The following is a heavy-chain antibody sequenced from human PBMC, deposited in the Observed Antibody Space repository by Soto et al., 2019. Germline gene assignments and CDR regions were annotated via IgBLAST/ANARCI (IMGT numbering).Heavy chain of an antibody. CDR1: GVTFSSYS. Sequence: PGWSLRLSCAASGVTFSSYSMNGVRQAQGKGLEWVSYISSSSSTIYYADSVKGRFTISRDNAKNSLYLQMNSLRAEDTAVYYCARDSAAVNYYYYMDVWGKGTTVTVSS. CDR2: ISSSSSTI. CDR3: ARDSAAVNYYYYMDV. V-gene: IGHV3-48*01. J-gene: IGHJ6*03. D-gene: IGHD6-13*01.